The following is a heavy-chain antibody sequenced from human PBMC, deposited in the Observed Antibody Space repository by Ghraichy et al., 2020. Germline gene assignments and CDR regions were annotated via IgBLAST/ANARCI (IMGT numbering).Heavy chain of an antibody. V-gene: IGHV4-38-2*01. Sequence: SETLSLTCAVSGYSISSGYYWGWIRQPPGKGLEWIGSIYHSGSTYYNPSLKSRVTISVDTSKNQFSLKLSSVTAADTAVYYCARGNDYGDVCNIWGQGTMVTVSS. CDR2: IYHSGST. D-gene: IGHD4-17*01. CDR3: ARGNDYGDVCNI. J-gene: IGHJ3*02. CDR1: GYSISSGYY.